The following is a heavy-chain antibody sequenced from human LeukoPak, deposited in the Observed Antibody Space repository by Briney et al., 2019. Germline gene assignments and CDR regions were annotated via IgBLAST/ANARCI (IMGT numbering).Heavy chain of an antibody. J-gene: IGHJ5*02. CDR1: GYTFTSYG. CDR3: ARDMVVTDNWFDP. CDR2: INPSGGST. V-gene: IGHV1-46*01. D-gene: IGHD4/OR15-4a*01. Sequence: GASVKVSCKASGYTFTSYGISWVRQAPGQGLEWMGIINPSGGSTSYAQKFQGRVTMTRDTSTSTVYMELSSLRSEDTAVYYCARDMVVTDNWFDPWGQGTLVTVSS.